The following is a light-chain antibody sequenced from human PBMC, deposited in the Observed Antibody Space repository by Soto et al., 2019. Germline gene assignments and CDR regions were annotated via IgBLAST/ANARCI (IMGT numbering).Light chain of an antibody. CDR1: QSLLHTNGYNY. CDR3: MQGLQTGYT. Sequence: DLVMTQSPLSLPVTPGEPASISCRSSQSLLHTNGYNYLDWYLQKAGQSPQLLIYLGSNRASGVPDRFSGSGSGSDFTLKISRVEAEDVGIYYCMQGLQTGYTFGQGTKLEIK. CDR2: LGS. J-gene: IGKJ2*01. V-gene: IGKV2-28*01.